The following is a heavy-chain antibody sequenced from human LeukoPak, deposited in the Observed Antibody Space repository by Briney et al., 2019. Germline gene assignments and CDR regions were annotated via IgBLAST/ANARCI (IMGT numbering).Heavy chain of an antibody. V-gene: IGHV4-61*02. D-gene: IGHD6-19*01. J-gene: IGHJ4*02. CDR1: GGSISSGSYY. CDR2: IYTSGST. CDR3: ARGRLAVAGGFDY. Sequence: SQTLSLTCTVSGGSISSGSYYWSWIRQPAGKGLEWIGRIYTSGSTNYNPSLKSRVTISVDTSKNQFSLKLSSVTAADTAVYCCARGRLAVAGGFDYWGQGTLVTVSS.